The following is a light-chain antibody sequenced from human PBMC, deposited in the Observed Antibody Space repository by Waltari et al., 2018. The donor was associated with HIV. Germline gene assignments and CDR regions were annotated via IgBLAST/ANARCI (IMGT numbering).Light chain of an antibody. CDR1: QSLLHSNGYNY. J-gene: IGKJ2*01. V-gene: IGKV2-28*01. CDR2: LGS. CDR3: MQALHTPPA. Sequence: DIVMTQSPLSLPVTPGEPASISCRSSQSLLHSNGYNYLDWYLQKPGQSPQLLIYLGSNRASGVTDRFSGSESGTDFTLKISRVEAEDVGVYYCMQALHTPPAFGQGTKLEVK.